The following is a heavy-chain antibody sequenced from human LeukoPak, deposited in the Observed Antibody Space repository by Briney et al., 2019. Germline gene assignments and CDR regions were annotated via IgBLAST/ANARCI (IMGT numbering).Heavy chain of an antibody. CDR3: ARDLTHTAMVTGI. CDR2: ISSSSSYI. V-gene: IGHV3-21*01. Sequence: GGSLRLSCAASGFTFSSYSMNWVRQAPGKGLEWVSSISSSSSYIYYADSVKGRFTISRDNAKNSLYLQMNSLRAEDTAVYYCARDLTHTAMVTGIWGQGTMVTVSS. CDR1: GFTFSSYS. J-gene: IGHJ3*02. D-gene: IGHD5-18*01.